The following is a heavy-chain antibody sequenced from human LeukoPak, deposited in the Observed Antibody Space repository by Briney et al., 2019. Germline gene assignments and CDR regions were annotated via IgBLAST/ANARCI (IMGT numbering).Heavy chain of an antibody. CDR3: ARGPGCSSTSCLNWFDP. D-gene: IGHD2-2*01. V-gene: IGHV4-34*01. J-gene: IGHJ5*02. CDR1: GGSFSGYY. CDR2: INHSGST. Sequence: SETLSLTCAVYGGSFSGYYWSWIRQPPGKGLEWIGEINHSGSTNYNPSLKSRVTISVDTSKNQFSLKLSSVTAADTAVYYCARGPGCSSTSCLNWFDPWGQGTLVTVSS.